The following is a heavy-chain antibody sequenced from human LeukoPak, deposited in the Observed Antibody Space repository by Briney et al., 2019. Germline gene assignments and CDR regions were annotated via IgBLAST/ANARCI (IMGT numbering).Heavy chain of an antibody. CDR2: ISNDGSSE. CDR3: AKTSGWFLDY. V-gene: IGHV3-30-3*01. Sequence: GRSLRLSCAASGFTFRSYAMHWVRQAPGKGLEWVAVISNDGSSEYYGDSVKGRFTISRDNSKDTLYLQMSSLRDEDTAVYYCAKTSGWFLDYWGQGTLVTVSS. J-gene: IGHJ4*02. D-gene: IGHD6-19*01. CDR1: GFTFRSYA.